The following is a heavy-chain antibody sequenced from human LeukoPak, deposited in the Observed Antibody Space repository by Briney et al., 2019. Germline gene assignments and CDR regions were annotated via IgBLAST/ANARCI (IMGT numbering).Heavy chain of an antibody. CDR2: IYHSGNT. CDR3: ARQVRPPGYSGYGLFDY. D-gene: IGHD5-12*01. V-gene: IGHV4-39*01. CDR1: GGSISSSSYY. Sequence: SETLSLTCTVSGGSISSSSYYWGWIRQPPGKGLEWIGSIYHSGNTYYNPSLKSRVTISVDTSKNQFSLKLSSVTAADTAVYYCARQVRPPGYSGYGLFDYWGQGTLVTVSS. J-gene: IGHJ4*02.